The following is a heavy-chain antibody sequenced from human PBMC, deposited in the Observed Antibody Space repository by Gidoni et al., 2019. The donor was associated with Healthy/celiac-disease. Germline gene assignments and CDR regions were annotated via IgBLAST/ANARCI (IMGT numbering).Heavy chain of an antibody. CDR2: INHSGST. Sequence: QVQLQQWGAGLLKPSETLSLTCAVYGGSFSGYYWSWIRQPPGKGLEWIGEINHSGSTNYNPSLKSRVTISVDTSKNQFSLKLSSVTAADTAVYYCARGIRWSLRYWGQGTLVTVSS. D-gene: IGHD4-17*01. CDR3: ARGIRWSLRY. CDR1: GGSFSGYY. J-gene: IGHJ4*02. V-gene: IGHV4-34*01.